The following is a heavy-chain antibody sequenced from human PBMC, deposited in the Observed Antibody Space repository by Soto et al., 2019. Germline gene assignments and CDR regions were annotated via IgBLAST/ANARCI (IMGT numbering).Heavy chain of an antibody. CDR2: MNPNSGNT. Sequence: ASVKVSGKASGYTFTSYDINWVRQATGQGLEWMGWMNPNSGNTGYAQKFQGRVTMTRNTSISTAYMELSSLRSEDTAVYYCARWDYYYYGMDVWGQGTTVTVSS. CDR3: ARWDYYYYGMDV. V-gene: IGHV1-8*01. CDR1: GYTFTSYD. J-gene: IGHJ6*02.